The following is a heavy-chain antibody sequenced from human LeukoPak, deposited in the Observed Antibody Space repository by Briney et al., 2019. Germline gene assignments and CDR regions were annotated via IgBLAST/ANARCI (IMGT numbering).Heavy chain of an antibody. CDR1: GYSISSGYY. CDR2: IYHSGRT. J-gene: IGHJ5*02. V-gene: IGHV4-38-2*02. CDR3: ARHGGNWGPRSQRKWYNWFDP. Sequence: SETLSLTCTVSGYSISSGYYWGWIRQPPGKGLEWIGSIYHSGRTFYNPSLKSRVTISVDTSKNQFSLKLTSVTAADTAVYYCARHGGNWGPRSQRKWYNWFDPWGQGTLVTVSS. D-gene: IGHD7-27*01.